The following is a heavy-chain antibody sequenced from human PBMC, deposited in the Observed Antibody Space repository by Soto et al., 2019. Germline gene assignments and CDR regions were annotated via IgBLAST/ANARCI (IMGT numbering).Heavy chain of an antibody. Sequence: QVELVQSGAQVKKPGSAVKVSCKASGATFKMYARTGVRQPQGHGLEGMGGIIPIFDAPRYSEQFQGRVTITVDESTSTAYMELSSLRSDDTAIYYCTRAIGSGGVMGGFDYWGQGTLVTVSS. CDR2: IIPIFDAP. CDR3: TRAIGSGGVMGGFDY. V-gene: IGHV1-69*01. J-gene: IGHJ4*02. CDR1: GATFKMYA. D-gene: IGHD3-16*01.